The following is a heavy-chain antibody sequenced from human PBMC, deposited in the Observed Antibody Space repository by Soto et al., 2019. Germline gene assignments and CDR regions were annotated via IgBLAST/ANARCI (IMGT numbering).Heavy chain of an antibody. CDR1: GLTFSSIA. CDR2: ISGSGGST. Sequence: EVQLLESGGGLVQPGGSLRPSFAASGLTFSSIAMSWARKAPGKGLEWVSAISGSGGSTYNADSVKGRFTISRDNSKNTLYLQMNSLRAEDTAVYYCAKGMGPYYYYGMDVWGQGTTVTVSS. CDR3: AKGMGPYYYYGMDV. J-gene: IGHJ6*02. V-gene: IGHV3-23*01.